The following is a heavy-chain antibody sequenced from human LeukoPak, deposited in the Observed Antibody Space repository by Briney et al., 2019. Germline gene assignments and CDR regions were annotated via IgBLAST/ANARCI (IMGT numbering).Heavy chain of an antibody. CDR2: IYYSGNT. V-gene: IGHV4-31*03. Sequence: PSETLSLTYTVSGGSISSGGYYWSWIRQHPGKGLEWIGYIYYSGNTYYNPSLKSRVTISVDTSKNQFSLKLSSVTAADTAVYYCARVPYYYDSSGYSDFDYWGQGTLVTVSS. J-gene: IGHJ4*02. D-gene: IGHD3-22*01. CDR3: ARVPYYYDSSGYSDFDY. CDR1: GGSISSGGYY.